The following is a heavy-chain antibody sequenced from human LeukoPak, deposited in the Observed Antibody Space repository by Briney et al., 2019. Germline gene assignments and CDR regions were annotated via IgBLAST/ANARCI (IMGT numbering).Heavy chain of an antibody. D-gene: IGHD6-13*01. Sequence: GESLEIPCKGSGYSFATYWVAWVRQMPGKGLECMGIIYPGDSDTRYSPSFQGQVTISADKSITTAYLQWSSLRASDTAMYYCARTPIIAAADSYYFDYWGQGTLVTVSS. CDR2: IYPGDSDT. J-gene: IGHJ4*02. V-gene: IGHV5-51*01. CDR3: ARTPIIAAADSYYFDY. CDR1: GYSFATYW.